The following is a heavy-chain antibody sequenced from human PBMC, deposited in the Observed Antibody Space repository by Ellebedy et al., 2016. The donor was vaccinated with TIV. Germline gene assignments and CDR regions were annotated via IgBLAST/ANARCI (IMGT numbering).Heavy chain of an antibody. V-gene: IGHV3-7*03. J-gene: IGHJ6*02. CDR3: VRDGAYGDYSPGYYGMDV. CDR1: GFTFNSYW. Sequence: GGSLRLSCAASGFTFNSYWMSWVRQAPGKGLEWVANINQDGSRIYYVDSVKGRFTISRDNAKNSVYRRMTTLGVEDTAVYHCVRDGAYGDYSPGYYGMDVWGQGTTVTVSS. D-gene: IGHD3-22*01. CDR2: INQDGSRI.